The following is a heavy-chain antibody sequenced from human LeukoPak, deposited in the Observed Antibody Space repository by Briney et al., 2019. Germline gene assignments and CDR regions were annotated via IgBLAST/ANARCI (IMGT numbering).Heavy chain of an antibody. D-gene: IGHD3-22*01. Sequence: PSETLSLTCAVYGGSFSGYYWSWIRQPPGKGLEWIGEINHSGSTNYNPSLKSRVTISVDTSKNQFSLKLSSVTAADTAVYYCARGGERDSSGYYPEGTFDPWGQGTLVTVSS. CDR3: ARGGERDSSGYYPEGTFDP. CDR1: GGSFSGYY. V-gene: IGHV4-34*01. J-gene: IGHJ5*02. CDR2: INHSGST.